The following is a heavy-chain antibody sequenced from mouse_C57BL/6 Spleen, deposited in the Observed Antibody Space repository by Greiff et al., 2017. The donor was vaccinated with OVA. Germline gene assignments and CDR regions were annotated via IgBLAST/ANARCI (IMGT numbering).Heavy chain of an antibody. CDR1: GFTFGDCG. D-gene: IGHD3-2*02. CDR2: ISSCSSTI. J-gene: IGHJ3*01. CDR3: ASCSTGPFAY. Sequence: EVQGVESGGGLVKPGGSLKLSCAASGFTFGDCGMHWVRQAPEKGLEWVAYISSCSSTIYYAETVKGRFTISRDNAKNTLFLQMTSLKSEDTDMYCCASCSTGPFAYWGQGTLVTVSA. V-gene: IGHV5-17*01.